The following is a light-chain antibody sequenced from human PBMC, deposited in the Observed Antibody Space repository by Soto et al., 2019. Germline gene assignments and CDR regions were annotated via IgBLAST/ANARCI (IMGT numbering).Light chain of an antibody. Sequence: QSVLTQPPSASGTPGQRVTISCSGSSSNIGSNYVYWYQQLPGTAPKLLIYRNNQRPSGVPDRFSGSKSGTSASLAISGLRSEDEADYYCAAWDDSRSAPAVFGGGTQLTVL. CDR2: RNN. J-gene: IGLJ7*01. CDR1: SSNIGSNY. V-gene: IGLV1-47*01. CDR3: AAWDDSRSAPAV.